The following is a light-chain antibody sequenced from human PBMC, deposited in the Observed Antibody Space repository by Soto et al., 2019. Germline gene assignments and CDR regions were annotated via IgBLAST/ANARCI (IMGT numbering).Light chain of an antibody. J-gene: IGLJ2*01. CDR2: EVN. CDR1: SSDVGGYNY. CDR3: SSYAGSHNLV. Sequence: QSVLTQPPSASGSPGQSVTISCPGTSSDVGGYNYVTWYQQHPAKAPKLMVFEVNKRPAGVPDSFSGAKSGSTASLSVSGLQAEDEAYYYCSSYAGSHNLVFGGGTKLTVL. V-gene: IGLV2-8*01.